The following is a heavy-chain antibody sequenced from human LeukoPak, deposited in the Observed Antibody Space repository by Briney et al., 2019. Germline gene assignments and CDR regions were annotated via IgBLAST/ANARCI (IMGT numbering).Heavy chain of an antibody. CDR2: IYHSGST. J-gene: IGHJ3*02. D-gene: IGHD3-9*01. CDR1: GYSISSGYY. CDR3: ARGYFGGYGGPNDTFDI. V-gene: IGHV4-38-2*02. Sequence: SETLSLTCTVSGYSISSGYYWGWIRQPPGKGLEWIGSIYHSGSTYYNPSLKSRVTISVDTSKNQFSLKLSSVTAADTAVYYCARGYFGGYGGPNDTFDIWGQGTMVTVSS.